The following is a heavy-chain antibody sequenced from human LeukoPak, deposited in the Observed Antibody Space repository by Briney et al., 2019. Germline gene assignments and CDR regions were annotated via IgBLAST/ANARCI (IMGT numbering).Heavy chain of an antibody. CDR1: GGTFSSYA. V-gene: IGHV1-69*05. D-gene: IGHD6-6*01. CDR2: IITIFGTA. CDR3: ARDSRSGSSAYYFDY. Sequence: SVKLSCKASGGTFSSYAISWVRQAPGQGLEWMGGIITIFGTANYAQKFQGRLTITTDESTSTAYMELSSLRSDDTAAYYCARDSRSGSSAYYFDYWGQGTLVTVSS. J-gene: IGHJ4*02.